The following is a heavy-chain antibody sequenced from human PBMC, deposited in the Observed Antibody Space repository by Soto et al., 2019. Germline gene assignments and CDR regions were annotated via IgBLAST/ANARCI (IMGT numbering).Heavy chain of an antibody. CDR2: IHNTGRT. J-gene: IGHJ4*02. V-gene: IGHV4-30-4*01. CDR3: ARAWVGGTFRADY. CDR1: GGSISSGDYY. Sequence: QVQLQESGPGLVKPSQTLSLTCTVSGGSISSGDYYWSWNRQTPGRGLEWIGFIHNTGRTYYNPSLQSRASISVDTPKNQFSLSLTSLAATDTAFYYCARAWVGGTFRADYWGQGTVVTVSS. D-gene: IGHD1-26*01.